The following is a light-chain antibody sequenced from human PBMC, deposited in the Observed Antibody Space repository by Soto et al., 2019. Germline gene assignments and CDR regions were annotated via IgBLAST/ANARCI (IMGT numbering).Light chain of an antibody. CDR2: DTS. Sequence: ELVLTESPGTLSLSPAEGATLSCRASQGIGETLAWYQHKPGQTSRLLIYDTSTRATGVPTRFSGSRSGAEFTLTINSLQSEDFAVYYCQPYNNWPLTFGGGTKV. V-gene: IGKV3-15*01. CDR1: QGIGET. J-gene: IGKJ4*01. CDR3: QPYNNWPLT.